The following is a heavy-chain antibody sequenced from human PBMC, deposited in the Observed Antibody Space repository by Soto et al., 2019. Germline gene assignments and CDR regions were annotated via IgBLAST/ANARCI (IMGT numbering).Heavy chain of an antibody. J-gene: IGHJ6*02. D-gene: IGHD6-13*01. Sequence: TSXTLSLTCAVSGGSMSSSNWWSWVRHPPCKGLEWIGEIYHSGSTNYNPSLKSRVTISVDKSKNKFSLKLSSVTAADTAVFFCARGRGIAAAGTFDYYGMDVWGQGTTVTVSS. CDR1: GGSMSSSNW. CDR3: ARGRGIAAAGTFDYYGMDV. V-gene: IGHV4-4*02. CDR2: IYHSGST.